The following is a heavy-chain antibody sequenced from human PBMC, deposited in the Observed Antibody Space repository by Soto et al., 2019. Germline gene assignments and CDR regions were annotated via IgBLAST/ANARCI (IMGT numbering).Heavy chain of an antibody. Sequence: QVQLVQSGAEVKKPGSSVKVSCKASGGTLSSYTISWVRQAPGQGLEWMGRIIPILGIANYAQKFQGRVTITADKSTSTAYMELSSLRSEDTAVYYCARDKQQLGNNWFDPWGQGTLVTVSS. CDR2: IIPILGIA. CDR3: ARDKQQLGNNWFDP. V-gene: IGHV1-69*08. CDR1: GGTLSSYT. D-gene: IGHD6-13*01. J-gene: IGHJ5*02.